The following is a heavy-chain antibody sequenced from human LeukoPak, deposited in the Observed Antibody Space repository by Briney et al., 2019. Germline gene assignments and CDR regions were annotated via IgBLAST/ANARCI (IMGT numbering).Heavy chain of an antibody. J-gene: IGHJ4*02. CDR2: LSYTGKT. V-gene: IGHV4-59*01. CDR1: GFIFGTTS. CDR3: SEGYFEPFDH. D-gene: IGHD2/OR15-2a*01. Sequence: GSLRLSCAGSGFIFGTTSMSWVRQTPGKGLEWIGCLSYTGKTDYNPSLKSRVSISLGSSNNHFSLKLTSVTAADTAVYYCSEGYFEPFDHWGQGILVTVSS.